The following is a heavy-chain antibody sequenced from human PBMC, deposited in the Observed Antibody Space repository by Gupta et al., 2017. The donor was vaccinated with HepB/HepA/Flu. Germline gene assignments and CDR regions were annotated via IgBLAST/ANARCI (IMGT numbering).Heavy chain of an antibody. CDR2: INPNSGGT. Sequence: HEHLVQSGAEVKKPAASVKVSFKPSGYSFTGYYMHWVRQAPGQGLEWMGWINPNSGGTNYAQKFQGRVTLTRDTSISTVYMDLSRLRSDDTAVYYCAKFRGSCYDPLDYWGQGTLVTVSS. D-gene: IGHD6-13*01. V-gene: IGHV1-2*02. J-gene: IGHJ4*02. CDR3: AKFRGSCYDPLDY. CDR1: GYSFTGYY.